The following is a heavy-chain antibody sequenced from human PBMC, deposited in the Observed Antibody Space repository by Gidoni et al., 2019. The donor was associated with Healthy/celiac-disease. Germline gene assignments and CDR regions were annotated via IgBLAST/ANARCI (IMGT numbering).Heavy chain of an antibody. CDR1: GGTFSGYT. CDR3: ARPSGD. CDR2: IIPILGIA. J-gene: IGHJ4*02. V-gene: IGHV1-69*02. Sequence: QVQLVQSGAEVKMPGPSVKVSCKASGGTFSGYTIRWVRQAPGHGLEWMGRIIPILGIANYAQKVQGRVTITADKPTSTAAMELSSLRSENTAVYYCARPSGDWGQGTLVTVSS. D-gene: IGHD7-27*01.